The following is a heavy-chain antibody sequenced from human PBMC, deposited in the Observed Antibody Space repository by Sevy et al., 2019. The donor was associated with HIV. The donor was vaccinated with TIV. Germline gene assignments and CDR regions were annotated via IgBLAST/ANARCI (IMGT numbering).Heavy chain of an antibody. J-gene: IGHJ6*02. CDR1: AFTFGNAW. CDR2: VKSKTDGGTT. V-gene: IGHV3-15*01. Sequence: GGSLRLSCAASAFTFGNAWMSWVRQAPGKGLEWRGRVKSKTDGGTTDYAAPVKGRLTISRDDSQNTLFLQMNSLKTGYTDVYYCNRSRFQYSGYDRYYYYYYTMDVWGQGTTVTVSS. D-gene: IGHD5-12*01. CDR3: NRSRFQYSGYDRYYYYYYTMDV.